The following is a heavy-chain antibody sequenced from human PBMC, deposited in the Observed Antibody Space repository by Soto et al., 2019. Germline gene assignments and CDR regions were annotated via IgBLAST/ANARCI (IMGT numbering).Heavy chain of an antibody. CDR1: GFTVSGSA. J-gene: IGHJ6*02. Sequence: EVQLVESGGGLVQPGGSLKLSCAASGFTVSGSAMHGVRQASGKGLEWVGRIRSKANSYATAYAASVKGRFTISRDDSKNTAYLQMNSLKTEDTAVYYCTVQLTHYYYYGMDVWGQGTTVTVSS. CDR3: TVQLTHYYYYGMDV. V-gene: IGHV3-73*02. CDR2: IRSKANSYAT.